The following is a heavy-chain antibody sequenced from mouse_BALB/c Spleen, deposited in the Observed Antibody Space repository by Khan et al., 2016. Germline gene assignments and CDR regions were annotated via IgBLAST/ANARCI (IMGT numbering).Heavy chain of an antibody. D-gene: IGHD3-1*01. CDR2: IWAGGST. Sequence: QVRLQQSGPGLVAPSQSLSITCSVSGFSLTSYGVHWVRQPPGKGLEWLGVIWAGGSTNYNSALMSRLSISKDNSNSQVFLKMTSLQTDDTALYYCARDSSGYAMDYWGQGTSVTVSS. CDR3: ARDSSGYAMDY. V-gene: IGHV2-9*02. J-gene: IGHJ4*01. CDR1: GFSLTSYG.